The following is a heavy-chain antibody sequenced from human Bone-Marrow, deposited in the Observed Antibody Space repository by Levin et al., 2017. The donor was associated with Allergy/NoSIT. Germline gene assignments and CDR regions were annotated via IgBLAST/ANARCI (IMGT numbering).Heavy chain of an antibody. J-gene: IGHJ3*02. CDR1: GGSFSGYY. Sequence: SETLSLTCAVYGGSFSGYYWSWIRQPPGKGLEWIGEINHSGSTNYNPSLKSRVTISVDTSKNQFSLKLSSVTAADTAVYYCARRYSSSWRRAFDIWGQGTMVTVSS. D-gene: IGHD6-13*01. CDR3: ARRYSSSWRRAFDI. CDR2: INHSGST. V-gene: IGHV4-34*01.